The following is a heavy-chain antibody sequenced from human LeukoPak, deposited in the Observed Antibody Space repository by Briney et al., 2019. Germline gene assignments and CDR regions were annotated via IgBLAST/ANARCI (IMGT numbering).Heavy chain of an antibody. CDR3: AKGPLRGTAAAIDY. V-gene: IGHV3-30*18. Sequence: GALRLPFAASGFTFDNYGMHWVRQAPGKGLEWVAVISYDGRNIHYPDSVKGRFTISRDISTDTLWLQMDSLRTEDTAVYYCAKGPLRGTAAAIDYWGQGTLVTVSS. D-gene: IGHD2-2*01. CDR1: GFTFDNYG. J-gene: IGHJ4*02. CDR2: ISYDGRNI.